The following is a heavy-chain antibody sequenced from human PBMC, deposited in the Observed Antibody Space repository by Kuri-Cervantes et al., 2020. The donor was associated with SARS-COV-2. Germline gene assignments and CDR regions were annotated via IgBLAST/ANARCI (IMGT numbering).Heavy chain of an antibody. CDR2: INHSGGT. D-gene: IGHD3-22*01. CDR1: GGSFSGYY. Sequence: SETLSLTCAVYGGSFSGYYWSWIRQPPGKGLEWIGEINHSGGTNYNPSLKSRVTISVDTSKNQFSLKLSSVTAADTAVYYCARGGYDSSGYYYGLGFDYWGQGTLVTVSS. V-gene: IGHV4-34*01. CDR3: ARGGYDSSGYYYGLGFDY. J-gene: IGHJ4*02.